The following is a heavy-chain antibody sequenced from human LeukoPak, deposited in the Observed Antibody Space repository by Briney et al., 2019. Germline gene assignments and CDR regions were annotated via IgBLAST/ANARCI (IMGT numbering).Heavy chain of an antibody. D-gene: IGHD6-13*01. J-gene: IGHJ4*02. CDR1: GFTFSSYS. CDR2: ISSSSSYI. V-gene: IGHV3-21*01. CDR3: AREGSSSPDYFDY. Sequence: GGSLRLSCAASGFTFSSYSMNWVRQAPGKGLEWVSSISSSSSYIYYADSVKGRFTISRDNAKNSLYLQMNSLRAEDTAVYYCAREGSSSPDYFDYWGQGTLVTVS.